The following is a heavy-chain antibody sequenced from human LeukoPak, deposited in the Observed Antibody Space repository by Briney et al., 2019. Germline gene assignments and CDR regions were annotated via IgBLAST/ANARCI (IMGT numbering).Heavy chain of an antibody. Sequence: GGSLRLSCAASGFTFSTYGMTWVRQAPGKGLEWVSYISSSSSTKYYAPSMKGRFTISRDNAKNSLHLQMNSLRAEDTAVYYCARMHFRGDYNLGYFDSWGQGTLVTVSS. J-gene: IGHJ4*02. V-gene: IGHV3-48*01. D-gene: IGHD5-24*01. CDR2: ISSSSSTK. CDR3: ARMHFRGDYNLGYFDS. CDR1: GFTFSTYG.